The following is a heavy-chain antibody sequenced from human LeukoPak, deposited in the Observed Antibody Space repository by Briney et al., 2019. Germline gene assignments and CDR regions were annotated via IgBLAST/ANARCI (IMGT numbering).Heavy chain of an antibody. V-gene: IGHV1-2*02. CDR2: INPNSGGT. J-gene: IGHJ4*02. D-gene: IGHD4-23*01. CDR3: ARDLYGGNAFDY. Sequence: ALVKVSCKASGYTFTGYYMHWVRQAPGQGLEWMGWINPNSGGTNYAQKFQGRVTMTRDTSISTAYMELSRLRSDDTAVYYCARDLYGGNAFDYWGQGTLVTVSS. CDR1: GYTFTGYY.